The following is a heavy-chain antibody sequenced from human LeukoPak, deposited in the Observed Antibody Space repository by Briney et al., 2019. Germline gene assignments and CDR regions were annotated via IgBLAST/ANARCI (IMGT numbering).Heavy chain of an antibody. CDR3: ARGRGYNYGFFDY. D-gene: IGHD5-18*01. J-gene: IGHJ4*02. V-gene: IGHV3-48*03. CDR1: GFTFSSYE. CDR2: IGSSGTTI. Sequence: GGSLRLSCAASGFTFSSYEMNWVRQAPGKGLEWVSYIGSSGTTIYYADSVKGRFTISRDNAKTSLYLQMNSLRAEDTAVYYCARGRGYNYGFFDYWGQGTLVTVSS.